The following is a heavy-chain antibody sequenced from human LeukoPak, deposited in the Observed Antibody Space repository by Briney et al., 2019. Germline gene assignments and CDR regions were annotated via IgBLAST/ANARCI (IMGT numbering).Heavy chain of an antibody. V-gene: IGHV3-7*04. Sequence: GGSLRLSCEASGFTFSSYWMSWVRQAPGKGLEWVANIKYDGSEKHYVDSVKGRFTISRDNAKNSLYLQMSSLGADDTAVYYCARGGRTMVTYWGQGTLVTVSS. CDR1: GFTFSSYW. J-gene: IGHJ4*02. CDR3: ARGGRTMVTY. CDR2: IKYDGSEK. D-gene: IGHD4-17*01.